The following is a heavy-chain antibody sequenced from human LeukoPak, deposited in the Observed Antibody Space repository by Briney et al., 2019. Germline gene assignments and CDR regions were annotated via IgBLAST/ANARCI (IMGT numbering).Heavy chain of an antibody. D-gene: IGHD5-12*01. CDR1: GITFSKFG. CDR3: AKDSNTGGYSFGS. J-gene: IGHJ4*02. CDR2: IYSGGST. Sequence: GGSLRLSCAASGITFSKFGVHWVRQAPGKGLEWVSVIYSGGSTYYADSVKGRFTISRDNSKNSLSLEMNSLRTEDTALYYCAKDSNTGGYSFGSWGQGTLVTVTS. V-gene: IGHV3-NL1*01.